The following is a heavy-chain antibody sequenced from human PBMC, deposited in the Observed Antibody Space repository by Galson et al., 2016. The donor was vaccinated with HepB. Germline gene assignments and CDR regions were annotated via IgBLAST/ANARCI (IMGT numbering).Heavy chain of an antibody. D-gene: IGHD3-10*01. CDR1: GFSFSSQA. Sequence: SLRLSCAASGFSFSSQAMTWVRQAPGKGLEWLSTVSGSGSSTWYADSVKGRFTISRDNSEHMILYLQLSDLRAEDTAIYYCAKPGIWFGELHNWGRGTLVTVSS. J-gene: IGHJ4*02. V-gene: IGHV3-23*01. CDR3: AKPGIWFGELHN. CDR2: VSGSGSST.